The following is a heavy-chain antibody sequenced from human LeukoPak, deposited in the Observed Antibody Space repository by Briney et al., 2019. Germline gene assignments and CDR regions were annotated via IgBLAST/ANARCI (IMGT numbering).Heavy chain of an antibody. Sequence: PGGSLRLSCAASGFTFSSYSVNWVRQAPGKGLEWVSSISSSSSYIYYAGSVKGRFTISRDNAKNSLYLQMNSLRAEDTAVYYCARSSRDGYFLGFLWGQGTLVTVSS. CDR2: ISSSSSYI. CDR1: GFTFSSYS. D-gene: IGHD5-24*01. CDR3: ARSSRDGYFLGFL. V-gene: IGHV3-21*01. J-gene: IGHJ4*02.